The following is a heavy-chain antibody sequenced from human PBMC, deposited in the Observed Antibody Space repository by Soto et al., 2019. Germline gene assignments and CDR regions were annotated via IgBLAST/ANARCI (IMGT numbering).Heavy chain of an antibody. D-gene: IGHD6-19*01. J-gene: IGHJ4*02. V-gene: IGHV4-39*01. CDR1: GGPISSSSYY. Sequence: PSETLSLTCTVSGGPISSSSYYWGWIRQPPGKGLEWIGSIYYSGSTYYNPSLKSRVTISVDTSKNQFSLKLSSVTAADTAVYYCARRSRVAGSFDYWGQGTLVTVSS. CDR3: ARRSRVAGSFDY. CDR2: IYYSGST.